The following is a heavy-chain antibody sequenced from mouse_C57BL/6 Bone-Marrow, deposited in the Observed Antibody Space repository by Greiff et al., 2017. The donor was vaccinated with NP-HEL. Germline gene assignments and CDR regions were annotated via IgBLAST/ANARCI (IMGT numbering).Heavy chain of an antibody. J-gene: IGHJ1*03. D-gene: IGHD1-1*01. Sequence: QVQLQQSGPGLVQPSQSLSITCTVSGFSLTSYGVHWVRQSPGKGLEWLGVIWSGGSTDYNAAFISRLSISKDNSKSQVFFKMNSLQADDTAIYYCARGRATVVAHWYFDVWGTGTTVTVSS. CDR2: IWSGGST. CDR3: ARGRATVVAHWYFDV. V-gene: IGHV2-2*01. CDR1: GFSLTSYG.